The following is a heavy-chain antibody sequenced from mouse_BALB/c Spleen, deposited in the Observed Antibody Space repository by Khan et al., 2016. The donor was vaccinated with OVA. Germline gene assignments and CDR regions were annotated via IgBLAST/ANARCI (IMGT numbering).Heavy chain of an antibody. D-gene: IGHD1-1*01. CDR1: GYTFINYW. CDR3: ARRGLRWDFDY. Sequence: QVQLQQSGAELAKPGASVKMSCKASGYTFINYWMHWVKQRPGQGLEWIGYINPSTGYTEYNQNSKDKATLTADKSSTTAYMQLSSLTSEDSAVYYCARRGLRWDFDYWGQGTTLTVSS. CDR2: INPSTGYT. J-gene: IGHJ2*01. V-gene: IGHV1-7*01.